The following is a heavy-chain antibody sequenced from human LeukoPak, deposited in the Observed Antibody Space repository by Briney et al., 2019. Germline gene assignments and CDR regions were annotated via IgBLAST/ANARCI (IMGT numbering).Heavy chain of an antibody. CDR3: ARECAPGNPRAEYFQH. CDR1: GYTFTSYG. Sequence: GASVKVSCKASGYTFTSYGISWVRQAPGQGLEWMGWISAYNGNTNYAQKLQGRVTMTTDTSTSTAYMELRSLRSDDTAVYYCARECAPGNPRAEYFQHWGQGTLVTVSS. D-gene: IGHD4-23*01. CDR2: ISAYNGNT. J-gene: IGHJ1*01. V-gene: IGHV1-18*01.